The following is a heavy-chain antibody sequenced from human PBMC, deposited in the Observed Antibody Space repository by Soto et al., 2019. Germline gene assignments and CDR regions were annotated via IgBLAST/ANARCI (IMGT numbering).Heavy chain of an antibody. CDR2: IDPSDSYT. Sequence: GESLKISCKGSGYSFTSYWISWVRQMPGKGLEWMGRIDPSDSYTNYSPSFQGHVTISADKSISTAYLQWSSLKASDTAMYYCARTMYYYDSSGYYSGVDCYGMDVWGQGTTVTVSS. J-gene: IGHJ6*02. CDR1: GYSFTSYW. CDR3: ARTMYYYDSSGYYSGVDCYGMDV. D-gene: IGHD3-22*01. V-gene: IGHV5-10-1*01.